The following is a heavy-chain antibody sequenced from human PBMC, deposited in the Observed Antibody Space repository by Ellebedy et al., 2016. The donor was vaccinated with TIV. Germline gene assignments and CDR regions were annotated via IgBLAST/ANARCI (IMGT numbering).Heavy chain of an antibody. CDR2: IQFAGRNT. V-gene: IGHV3-30*02. D-gene: IGHD2-15*01. Sequence: GESLKISCAASGFAFRTYGMPWVRHAPGKGLGWVAFIQFAGRNTSYADSVKGRFTVSRVNSKQALSLEVNSLRAEDTAVYYCANPGVRSSYFDNWGQGTLVIVSS. CDR3: ANPGVRSSYFDN. J-gene: IGHJ4*02. CDR1: GFAFRTYG.